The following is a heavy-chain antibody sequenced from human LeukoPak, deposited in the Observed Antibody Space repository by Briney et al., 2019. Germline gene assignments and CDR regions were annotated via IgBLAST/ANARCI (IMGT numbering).Heavy chain of an antibody. V-gene: IGHV4-31*03. J-gene: IGHJ5*02. CDR1: GGSISSGGYY. D-gene: IGHD2-15*01. Sequence: KPSETLSLTCTVSGGSISSGGYYWSWIRQHPGKGLEWIGYIYYSGSTYYNPSLKSRVTISVDTSKNQFSLKLSSVTAADTAVYYCARDIVVVVAARPRSNWFDPWGQGTLVTVSS. CDR2: IYYSGST. CDR3: ARDIVVVVAARPRSNWFDP.